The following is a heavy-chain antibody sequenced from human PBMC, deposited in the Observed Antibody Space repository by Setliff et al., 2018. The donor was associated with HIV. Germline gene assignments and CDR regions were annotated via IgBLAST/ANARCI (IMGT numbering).Heavy chain of an antibody. CDR3: TKNLYRSPWSPLDY. D-gene: IGHD6-19*01. J-gene: IGHJ4*02. V-gene: IGHV3-30*02. Sequence: GSLRLSCAASGFTFSYYGMYWVRQAPGKGLEWVALIYNDGSKKYYADSVKGRFTISRDNSKNTLYLQMNSLRAEDTAVYYCTKNLYRSPWSPLDYWGQGTLVTVSS. CDR2: IYNDGSKK. CDR1: GFTFSYYG.